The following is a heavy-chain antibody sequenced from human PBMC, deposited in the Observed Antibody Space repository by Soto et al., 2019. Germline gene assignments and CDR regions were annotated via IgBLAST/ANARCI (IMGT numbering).Heavy chain of an antibody. CDR1: GFTFSSYS. J-gene: IGHJ5*01. D-gene: IGHD2-2*01. CDR3: AREGYERGLNWFDS. CDR2: ISSSSSTI. Sequence: PGGSLRLSCAASGFTFSSYSMNWVRQAPGKGLEWVSYISSSSSTIFYADSVKGRSTISRDSAKNSLYPQMNSLRDEDTAVYYSAREGYERGLNWFDSWGQGTLVTVSS. V-gene: IGHV3-48*02.